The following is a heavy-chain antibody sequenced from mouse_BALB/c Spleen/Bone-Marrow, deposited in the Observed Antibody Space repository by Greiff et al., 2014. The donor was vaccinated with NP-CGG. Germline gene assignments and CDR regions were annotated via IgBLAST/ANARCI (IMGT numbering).Heavy chain of an antibody. V-gene: IGHV3-6*02. J-gene: IGHJ4*01. D-gene: IGHD1-1*01. Sequence: VQLKESGPGLVKPSQSLSLTCSVTGYSITSGYYWSWIRQFPGNKLEWMGYISYDGSNNYNPSLKNRISITRDTSKNQFFLKLNSVTTEDTATYYCASYFYYAMDYWGQGTSVTVSS. CDR1: GYSITSGYY. CDR3: ASYFYYAMDY. CDR2: ISYDGSN.